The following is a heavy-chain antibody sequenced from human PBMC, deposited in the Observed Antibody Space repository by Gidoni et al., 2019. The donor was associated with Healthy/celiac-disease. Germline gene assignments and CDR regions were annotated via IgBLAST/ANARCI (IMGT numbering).Heavy chain of an antibody. CDR1: GFTFSNAW. CDR3: TTDGRDGYNWPFDY. J-gene: IGHJ4*02. D-gene: IGHD5-12*01. Sequence: EVQLVESGGGLVKPGGSLRLSCAASGFTFSNAWMSWVRQAPGKGLEWVGRIKSKTDGGTTDYAAPVKGRFTISRDDSKNTLYLQMNSLKTEDTAVYYCTTDGRDGYNWPFDYWGQGTLVTVSS. CDR2: IKSKTDGGTT. V-gene: IGHV3-15*01.